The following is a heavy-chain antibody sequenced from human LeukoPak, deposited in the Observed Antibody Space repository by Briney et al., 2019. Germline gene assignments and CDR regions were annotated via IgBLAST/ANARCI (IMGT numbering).Heavy chain of an antibody. J-gene: IGHJ4*02. Sequence: SVKVSCKASGGTFSSYAISWVRQAPGQGLEWMGGIIPIFGTANYAQKFQGRVTITADKSTSTAYMELSSLRSEDTAVYYCASPPSVVPAAEYYFDYWGQGTLSPSPQ. D-gene: IGHD2-2*01. CDR3: ASPPSVVPAAEYYFDY. CDR1: GGTFSSYA. V-gene: IGHV1-69*06. CDR2: IIPIFGTA.